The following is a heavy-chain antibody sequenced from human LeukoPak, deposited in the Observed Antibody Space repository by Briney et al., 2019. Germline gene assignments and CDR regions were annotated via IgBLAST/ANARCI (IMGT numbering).Heavy chain of an antibody. CDR1: GFTFSSYW. V-gene: IGHV3-7*03. Sequence: GGSLRLSCAASGFTFSSYWMVWVRQAPGKGLEWVASIKQDGSEKYYVDSMKGRFTISRDNAKNSLYLQMNSLRAEDTAVYYCAREGHIAAAGPGRNYWGQGTLVTVSS. CDR3: AREGHIAAAGPGRNY. CDR2: IKQDGSEK. J-gene: IGHJ4*02. D-gene: IGHD6-13*01.